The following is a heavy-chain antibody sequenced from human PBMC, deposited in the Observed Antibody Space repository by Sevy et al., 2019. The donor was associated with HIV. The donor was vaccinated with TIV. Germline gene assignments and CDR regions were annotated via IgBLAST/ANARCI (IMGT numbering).Heavy chain of an antibody. CDR1: GFTFTSYA. J-gene: IGHJ4*02. D-gene: IGHD3-22*01. Sequence: GGPLRLSCAASGFTFTSYAMTWVRQAPGKGLEWVSTISGTDGSTYYADSVKGRFTISRDNSKNTLYLQMNSLRAEDTAVYYCAKDTPHYYESSGYPFDYWGQGTLVTVSS. V-gene: IGHV3-23*01. CDR3: AKDTPHYYESSGYPFDY. CDR2: ISGTDGST.